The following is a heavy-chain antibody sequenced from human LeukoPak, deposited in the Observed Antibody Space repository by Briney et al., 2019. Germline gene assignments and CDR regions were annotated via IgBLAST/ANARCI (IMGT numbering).Heavy chain of an antibody. CDR2: ISAYNGNT. J-gene: IGHJ4*02. V-gene: IGHV1-18*01. CDR1: GYTFTSYG. Sequence: ASVKVSCKASGYTFTSYGISWGRQSPGQGLEWMGWISAYNGNTNYAQKRQGRVTMTTDTSTSTAYMQLRSLRSDDTAVYSCARRTAYYGSGSFDYWGQGTLVTVSS. CDR3: ARRTAYYGSGSFDY. D-gene: IGHD3-10*01.